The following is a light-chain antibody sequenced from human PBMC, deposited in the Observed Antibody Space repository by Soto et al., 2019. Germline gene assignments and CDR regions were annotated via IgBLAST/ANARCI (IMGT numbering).Light chain of an antibody. J-gene: IGLJ2*01. CDR2: EVS. Sequence: QSALTQPASVSGSPGQSITISCTGTSSDVGGYNYVSWYQQHPGKAPKLMIYEVSNRPSGVSNRFSGSKSGKTASLTISGLHAEDEADYYCSSYTSSSTLVFGGGTKLTVL. V-gene: IGLV2-14*01. CDR1: SSDVGGYNY. CDR3: SSYTSSSTLV.